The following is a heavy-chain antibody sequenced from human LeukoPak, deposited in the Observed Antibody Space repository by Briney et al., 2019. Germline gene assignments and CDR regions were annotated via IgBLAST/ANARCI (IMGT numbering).Heavy chain of an antibody. Sequence: PSETLSLTCTVSGDSISSYYWSWIRQPPGKGLEWIGYIYYSGRIDYNPSLKSRVTISMDTSRNQFSLNLSSVTAADTAVYYCARLFGLLLPLDFWGQGTMVTVSS. CDR2: IYYSGRI. CDR1: GDSISSYY. CDR3: ARLFGLLLPLDF. J-gene: IGHJ3*01. V-gene: IGHV4-59*08. D-gene: IGHD2-15*01.